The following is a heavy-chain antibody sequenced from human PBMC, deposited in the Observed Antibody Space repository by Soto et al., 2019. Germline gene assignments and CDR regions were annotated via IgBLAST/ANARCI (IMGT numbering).Heavy chain of an antibody. D-gene: IGHD4-17*01. Sequence: SETLSLTCAVSSGSISSSNWWSWVRQPPGKGLEWIGEIYHSGSTNYNPSLKSRVTISVDKSKNQFSLKLSSVTAADTAVYYCAARTDDYGDYVFDYWGQGTLVTVSS. CDR3: AARTDDYGDYVFDY. V-gene: IGHV4-4*02. J-gene: IGHJ4*02. CDR1: SGSISSSNW. CDR2: IYHSGST.